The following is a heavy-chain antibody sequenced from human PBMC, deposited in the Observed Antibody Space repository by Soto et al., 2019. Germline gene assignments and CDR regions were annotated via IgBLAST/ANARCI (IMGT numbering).Heavy chain of an antibody. Sequence: QVQLVESGGGVVQPGTSLRLSCAASGFPFTTNGMHWVREAPTKGLDWVAVISYDGSNKYYADSVRGRFTISRDNSKNTLYLQMNSLRPEDTALYYCVGGQYYFDYRGQGTLVTVSS. J-gene: IGHJ4*02. CDR1: GFPFTTNG. CDR2: ISYDGSNK. V-gene: IGHV3-30*03. CDR3: VGGQYYFDY. D-gene: IGHD3-10*01.